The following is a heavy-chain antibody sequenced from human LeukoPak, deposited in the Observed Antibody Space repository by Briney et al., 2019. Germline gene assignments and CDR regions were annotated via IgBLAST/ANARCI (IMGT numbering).Heavy chain of an antibody. V-gene: IGHV3-74*01. CDR1: GFTFSSYW. CDR3: ARESYCSGGSCYSGRAFDI. J-gene: IGHJ3*02. Sequence: GGSLRLSCAASGFTFSSYWMHWVRQAAGKGLVWVSRINTDGSSTTYADSVKGRFTISRDSAKNTLYLQMNRLRAEDTAVYCCARESYCSGGSCYSGRAFDIWGQGTMVTVSS. CDR2: INTDGSST. D-gene: IGHD2-15*01.